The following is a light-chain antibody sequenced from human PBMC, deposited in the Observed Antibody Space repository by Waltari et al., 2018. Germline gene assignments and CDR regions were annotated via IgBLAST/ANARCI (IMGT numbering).Light chain of an antibody. CDR3: QHYVRLPVT. CDR2: GVS. V-gene: IGKV3-20*01. CDR1: QSVGTS. Sequence: EIVLTQSPGTRSLSPGERATLSCRASQSVGTSLAWYRQQKGGPAPRLLIYGVSIRATGISDRFSGSGFGTDFSLTISGLEPEDSAVYYCQHYVRLPVTFGQGTTVEIK. J-gene: IGKJ1*01.